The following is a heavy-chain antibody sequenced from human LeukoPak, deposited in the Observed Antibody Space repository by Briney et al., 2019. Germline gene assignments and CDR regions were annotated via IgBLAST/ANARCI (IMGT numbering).Heavy chain of an antibody. D-gene: IGHD2-2*01. Sequence: GGSLRLSCAASGFTFSSYGMHWVRQAPGKGLEWVSVIYSGGSTYYADSVKGRFTISRDNSKNTLYLQMNSLRAEDTAVYYCARIPTIGWGDYWGQGTLVTVSS. CDR3: ARIPTIGWGDY. CDR2: IYSGGST. V-gene: IGHV3-53*01. CDR1: GFTFSSYG. J-gene: IGHJ4*02.